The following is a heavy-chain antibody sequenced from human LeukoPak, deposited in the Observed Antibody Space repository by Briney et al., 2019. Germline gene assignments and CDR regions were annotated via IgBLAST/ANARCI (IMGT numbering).Heavy chain of an antibody. J-gene: IGHJ5*02. V-gene: IGHV4-39*01. Sequence: KASETLSLTCTVSGGSISSSSYYWGWIRQPPGKGLEWIGSIYYSGSTYYNPSLESRGPISVDTTKNHYPLKQSSVAAVDTAVHYCARHTRLRITRVRGVTPFDPWGQGTLVTVSS. D-gene: IGHD3-10*01. CDR1: GGSISSSSYY. CDR2: IYYSGST. CDR3: ARHTRLRITRVRGVTPFDP.